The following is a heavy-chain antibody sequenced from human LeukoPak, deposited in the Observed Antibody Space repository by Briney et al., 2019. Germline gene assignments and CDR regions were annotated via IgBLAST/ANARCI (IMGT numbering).Heavy chain of an antibody. CDR3: ARGFPAARLGDI. CDR2: IYSGGST. Sequence: PGGSLRLSCAASRFTVSDNYMSWVRQAPGKGLEWVSVIYSGGSTYYADSVKGRSTISRDNSKNTLYLQMDSLRAEDTAVYYCARGFPAARLGDIWGQGTMVTVSS. V-gene: IGHV3-66*01. J-gene: IGHJ3*02. CDR1: RFTVSDNY. D-gene: IGHD2-2*01.